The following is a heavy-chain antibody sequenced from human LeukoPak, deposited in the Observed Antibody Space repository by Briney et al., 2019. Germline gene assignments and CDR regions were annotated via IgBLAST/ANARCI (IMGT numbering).Heavy chain of an antibody. CDR1: GGSISSGDYY. D-gene: IGHD3-10*01. CDR2: IYYSGST. J-gene: IGHJ5*02. V-gene: IGHV4-30-4*08. Sequence: SQTLSLTCTVSGGSISSGDYYWSWIRQPPGKGLEWIGYIYYSGSTYYNPSLKSRVTISVDTSQNQFSLKLSSVTAADTAVYYCARDHSTYYYGSGSDNWFDPWGQGTLVTVSS. CDR3: ARDHSTYYYGSGSDNWFDP.